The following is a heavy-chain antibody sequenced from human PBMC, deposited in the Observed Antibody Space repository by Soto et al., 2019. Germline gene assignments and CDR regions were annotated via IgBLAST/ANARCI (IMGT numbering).Heavy chain of an antibody. V-gene: IGHV4-31*03. CDR1: GGSISSGGYY. CDR2: IYYSGST. Sequence: PSETLSLTCTVSGGSISSGGYYWSWIRQPPGKGLEWIGYIYYSGSTYYNPSLKSRVTISVDTSKNQFSLKLSSVTAADTAVYYCARSRSLLACDYWGQGTLVTVSS. CDR3: ARSRSLLACDY. D-gene: IGHD2-21*01. J-gene: IGHJ4*02.